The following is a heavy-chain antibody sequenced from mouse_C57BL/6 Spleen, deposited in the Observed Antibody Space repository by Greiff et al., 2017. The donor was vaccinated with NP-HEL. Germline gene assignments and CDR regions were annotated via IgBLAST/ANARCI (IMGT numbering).Heavy chain of an antibody. CDR3: ARGVYYGSSFYFAY. V-gene: IGHV1-61*01. CDR2: IYPSDSET. CDR1: GYTFTSYW. J-gene: IGHJ2*01. Sequence: QVQLQQPGAELVRPGSSVKLSCKASGYTFTSYWMDWVKQRPGQGLEWIGNIYPSDSETHYNQKFKDKATLTVDKSSSTAYMQLSSLTSEDSAVYYCARGVYYGSSFYFAYWGQGTTLTVSS. D-gene: IGHD1-1*01.